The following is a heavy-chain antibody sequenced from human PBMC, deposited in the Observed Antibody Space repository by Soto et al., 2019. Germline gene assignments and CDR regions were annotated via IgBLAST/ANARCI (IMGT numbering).Heavy chain of an antibody. J-gene: IGHJ4*02. CDR3: AKDRGLDNPYFDY. D-gene: IGHD3-10*01. Sequence: GGSLRLSCAASGFTFSSYGMHWVRQAPCKWLEWVAVISYDGSNKYYADSVKFRFTISRDNSKSTLYLQMNSLGAEDTAVDYSAKDRGLDNPYFDYWGQGTLVTVYS. CDR1: GFTFSSYG. CDR2: ISYDGSNK. V-gene: IGHV3-30*18.